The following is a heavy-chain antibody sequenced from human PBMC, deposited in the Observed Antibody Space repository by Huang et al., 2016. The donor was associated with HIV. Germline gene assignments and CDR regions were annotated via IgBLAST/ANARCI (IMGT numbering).Heavy chain of an antibody. CDR2: INPKRGGT. CDR1: GYTFTDSN. D-gene: IGHD6-6*01. CDR3: ARDWSFGSSTSPAD. J-gene: IGHJ4*02. V-gene: IGHV1-2*02. Sequence: QVQLVQSGAEVKNPGASVRVSCKASGYTFTDSNIHWVRQAPGQGLEWMEWINPKRGGTIDAQRFHGRVTMTRDTTISTVHMDLRRIQSDDTAVYFCARDWSFGSSTSPADWGQGTLVTVSS.